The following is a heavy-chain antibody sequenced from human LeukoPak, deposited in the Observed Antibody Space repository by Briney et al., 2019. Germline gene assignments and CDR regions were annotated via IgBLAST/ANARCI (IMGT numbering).Heavy chain of an antibody. CDR3: AKDSKVWWPSSDLDY. D-gene: IGHD1-26*01. Sequence: PGGSLRLSCAASGFTFSSYAMSWVRQAPGKGLESVSAISGSGGSTYYADSVKGRFTISRDNSKNTLYLQMNSLRAEDTAVYYCAKDSKVWWPSSDLDYWGQGTLVTVSS. V-gene: IGHV3-23*01. CDR1: GFTFSSYA. CDR2: ISGSGGST. J-gene: IGHJ4*02.